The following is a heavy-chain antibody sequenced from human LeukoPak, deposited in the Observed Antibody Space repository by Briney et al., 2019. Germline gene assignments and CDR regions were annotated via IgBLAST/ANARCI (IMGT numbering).Heavy chain of an antibody. Sequence: PSETLSLTCTVSGGSISSSSYYWGWIRQPPRKGLEWIGSIYYSGSTYYNPSLKSRVTISVDRSKNQFSLKLSSVTAADTAVYYCARAHRNYYVTSGYSPTNSPDYWGQGTLVTVSS. CDR2: IYYSGST. J-gene: IGHJ4*02. V-gene: IGHV4-39*07. D-gene: IGHD3-22*01. CDR3: ARAHRNYYVTSGYSPTNSPDY. CDR1: GGSISSSSYY.